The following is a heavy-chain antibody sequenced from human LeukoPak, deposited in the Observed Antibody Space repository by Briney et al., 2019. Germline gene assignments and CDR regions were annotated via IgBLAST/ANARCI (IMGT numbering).Heavy chain of an antibody. J-gene: IGHJ4*02. CDR3: TRSSMAALAVDS. Sequence: GGSLRLSCAASGFTFTSYAMNWVRQAPGAGLEWVASISGAGTFIYYADSMKGRFTISRDNTKNSLYLQMNGLRAEDTAVYYCTRSSMAALAVDSWGQGTLVTVSS. D-gene: IGHD6-6*01. CDR2: ISGAGTFI. CDR1: GFTFTSYA. V-gene: IGHV3-21*01.